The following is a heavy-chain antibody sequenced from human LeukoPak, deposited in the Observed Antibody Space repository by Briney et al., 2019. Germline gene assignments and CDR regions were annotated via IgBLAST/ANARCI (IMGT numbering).Heavy chain of an antibody. CDR3: APRNEWELLDGGGAFDI. J-gene: IGHJ3*02. V-gene: IGHV3-30*02. CDR1: GFTFSSYG. D-gene: IGHD1-26*01. CDR2: IRYDGSNK. Sequence: ESGGSLRLSCAASGFTFSSYGMHWVRQAPGKGLEWVAFIRYDGSNKYYADSVKGRFTISRDNSKNTLYLQMNSLRAEDTAVYYCAPRNEWELLDGGGAFDIWGQGTMVTVSS.